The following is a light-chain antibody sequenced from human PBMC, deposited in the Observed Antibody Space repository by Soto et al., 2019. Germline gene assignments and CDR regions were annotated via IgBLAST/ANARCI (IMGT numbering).Light chain of an antibody. CDR3: QRYGTSTT. V-gene: IGKV3-20*01. CDR2: GAS. CDR1: QSVPNSY. J-gene: IGKJ1*01. Sequence: EIVLTQSPGTLSLSPGERATLSCRASQSVPNSYLAWYQQKPGQAPRLLIYGASSRATGIPVRFSGGGSGTDFTLTISRLEPEDFAVYYCQRYGTSTTFGQGTKVDNK.